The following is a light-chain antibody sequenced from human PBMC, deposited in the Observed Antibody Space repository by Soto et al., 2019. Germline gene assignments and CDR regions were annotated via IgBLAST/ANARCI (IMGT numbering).Light chain of an antibody. Sequence: QSALTQPASVSGSPGQWITISCSGTSSDVGNYKLVSWYQQHPGKAPKLILYEGSKRPSGVSNRFSGSKSGNTASLTISGLQAEDEADYYCSSFSGTSTWVFGGGTKLTVL. J-gene: IGLJ3*02. CDR3: SSFSGTSTWV. CDR1: SSDVGNYKL. V-gene: IGLV2-23*01. CDR2: EGS.